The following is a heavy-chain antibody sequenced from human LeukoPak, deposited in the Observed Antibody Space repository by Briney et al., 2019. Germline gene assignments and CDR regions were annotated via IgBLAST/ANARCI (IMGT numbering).Heavy chain of an antibody. Sequence: SETLSLTCTVSGGSISSYYWSWIRQPAGKGLEWIGRIYTSGSTNYNPSLTSRVTMSVDTSKNQFSLKLSSVTAADTAMYYCARVRRDASPGGYFDYWGQGTLVTVSS. CDR1: GGSISSYY. J-gene: IGHJ4*02. CDR3: ARVRRDASPGGYFDY. V-gene: IGHV4-4*07. CDR2: IYTSGST. D-gene: IGHD5-24*01.